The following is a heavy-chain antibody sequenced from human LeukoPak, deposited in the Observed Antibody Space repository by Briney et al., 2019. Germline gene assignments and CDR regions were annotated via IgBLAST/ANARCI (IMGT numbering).Heavy chain of an antibody. J-gene: IGHJ4*02. CDR3: ARVYYYDDSGYPFDY. CDR1: SGSISSGGYY. V-gene: IGHV4-31*03. Sequence: SETLSLTCTVSSGSISSGGYYWSWIRQHPGKGLEWIGYIYYSGRTYYNSSLRGRVTISVDTSKHQFSLKLSSVTAADTAVYYCARVYYYDDSGYPFDYWGQGTLVTVSS. CDR2: IYYSGRT. D-gene: IGHD3-22*01.